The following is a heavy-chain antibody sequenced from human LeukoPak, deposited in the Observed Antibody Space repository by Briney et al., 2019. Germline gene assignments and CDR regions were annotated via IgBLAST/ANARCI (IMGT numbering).Heavy chain of an antibody. CDR2: IYYSGST. D-gene: IGHD3-9*01. CDR1: GGSISSSSYY. J-gene: IGHJ6*03. Sequence: PSETLSLTCTVSGGSISSSSYYWGWIRQPPGKGLEWIGSIYYSGSTYYNPSLKSRVTISVDTSKNQFSLKLSSVTAADTAVYYCARVVRYFDWYYYMDVWGKGTTVTVSS. V-gene: IGHV4-39*07. CDR3: ARVVRYFDWYYYMDV.